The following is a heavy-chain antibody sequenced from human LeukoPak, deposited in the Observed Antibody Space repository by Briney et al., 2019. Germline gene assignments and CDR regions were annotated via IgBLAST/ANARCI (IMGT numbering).Heavy chain of an antibody. V-gene: IGHV4-34*01. J-gene: IGHJ4*02. D-gene: IGHD7-27*01. CDR3: ASKLGTRYFFDY. CDR2: INHSGST. Sequence: SETLSLTCAVYGGSFSGYYWSWIRQPPGKGLEWIGEINHSGSTNYNPSLKSRVTISVDTSKNQFSLKLSSVTAADTAVYYCASKLGTRYFFDYWGQGTLVTVSS. CDR1: GGSFSGYY.